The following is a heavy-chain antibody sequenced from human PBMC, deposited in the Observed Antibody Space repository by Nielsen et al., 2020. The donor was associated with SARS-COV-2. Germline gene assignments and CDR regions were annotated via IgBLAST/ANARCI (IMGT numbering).Heavy chain of an antibody. CDR2: ISWDGGST. Sequence: GGSLRLSCAASGFTFDDYAMHWVRQAPGKGLEWVSLISWDGGSTYYADSVKGRFTISRDNSKNSLYLQMNSLRAEDTALYYCATHCSSTSCYGPDYWGQGTLVTVSS. CDR3: ATHCSSTSCYGPDY. V-gene: IGHV3-43D*03. CDR1: GFTFDDYA. D-gene: IGHD2-2*01. J-gene: IGHJ4*02.